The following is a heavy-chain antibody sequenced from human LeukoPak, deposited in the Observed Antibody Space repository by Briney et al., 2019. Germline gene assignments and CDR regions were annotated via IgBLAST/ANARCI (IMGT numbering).Heavy chain of an antibody. V-gene: IGHV4-30-2*01. Sequence: SQTLSLTCAVSGGSISSGGYSWSWIRQPPGKGLEWIGYIYHSRSTYYNPSLKSRVTISVDRPKNQFSLKLSSVTAADTAVYYCARQNKRSYSSGYYYHDAFDIWGQGTMVTVSS. J-gene: IGHJ3*02. CDR2: IYHSRST. D-gene: IGHD3-22*01. CDR1: GGSISSGGYS. CDR3: ARQNKRSYSSGYYYHDAFDI.